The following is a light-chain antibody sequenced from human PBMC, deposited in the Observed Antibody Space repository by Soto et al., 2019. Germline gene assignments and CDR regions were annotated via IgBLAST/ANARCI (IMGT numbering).Light chain of an antibody. V-gene: IGLV2-14*03. CDR3: SSYTSSSTPYV. CDR1: SSDVGGYNY. CDR2: EVS. Sequence: QSALTQPASVSGSPGQSITISCTGTSSDVGGYNYVSWYQQHPGKAPKVMIYEVSNRPSGVPNRFSGSKSGNTASLTISGLQAEDEADYYCSSYTSSSTPYVFGTGNKVTV. J-gene: IGLJ1*01.